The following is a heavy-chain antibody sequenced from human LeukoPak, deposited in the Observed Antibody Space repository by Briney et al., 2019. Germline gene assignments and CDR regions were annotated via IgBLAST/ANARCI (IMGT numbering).Heavy chain of an antibody. J-gene: IGHJ4*02. CDR2: LSNDGTIT. V-gene: IGHV3-74*01. Sequence: GGSLRLSCAASDFTFSAYTMNWIRLAPGKGLEWVSRLSNDGTITDYADSVRGRFTISRDNAKNTLYLQMDSLRADDTAVYYCGKDYWGSVDYWGQGTLVTVSS. D-gene: IGHD7-27*01. CDR1: DFTFSAYT. CDR3: GKDYWGSVDY.